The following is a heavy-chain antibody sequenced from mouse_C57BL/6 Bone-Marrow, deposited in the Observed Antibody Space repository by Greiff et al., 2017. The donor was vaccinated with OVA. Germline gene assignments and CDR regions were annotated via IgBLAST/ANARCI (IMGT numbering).Heavy chain of an antibody. D-gene: IGHD1-1*01. Sequence: VQLQQSGPELVKPGASVKISCKASGYSFTGYYMNWVKQSPEKSLEWIGEINPSTGGTTYKQKFKAKATLTVDKSSSTAYMQLKSLTSEDSAVYDCARSHYYGSSPDWCAYWGQGTLVTVSA. CDR3: ARSHYYGSSPDWCAY. J-gene: IGHJ3*01. V-gene: IGHV1-42*01. CDR2: INPSTGGT. CDR1: GYSFTGYY.